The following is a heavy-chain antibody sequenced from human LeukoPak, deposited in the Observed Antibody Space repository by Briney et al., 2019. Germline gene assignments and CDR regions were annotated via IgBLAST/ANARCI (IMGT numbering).Heavy chain of an antibody. CDR3: ARGVGATPEY. Sequence: SETLSLPCAVYCGSFSVYYWSSIRHPPGKGLELIGQINHNGSTKYTPSLKRRLTISIDTSKNQVSRKLSSVTAADRAVYYCARGVGATPEYWGEGGLVTVS. D-gene: IGHD1-26*01. V-gene: IGHV4-34*01. CDR1: CGSFSVYY. CDR2: INHNGST. J-gene: IGHJ4*02.